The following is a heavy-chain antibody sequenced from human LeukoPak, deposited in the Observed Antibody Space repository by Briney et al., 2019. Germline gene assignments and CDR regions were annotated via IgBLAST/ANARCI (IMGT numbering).Heavy chain of an antibody. J-gene: IGHJ4*02. CDR2: ISGSGSST. D-gene: IGHD6-13*01. V-gene: IGHV3-23*01. CDR1: GFIFDNYV. CDR3: ARSRKQQLVQNYFDS. Sequence: GGSLRLSCAASGFIFDNYVLTWVRQTPEKGLEWVAGISGSGSSTNYADAVKGRFTISRDNSKDTVYLQLSSLNSGDTAVYYCARSRKQQLVQNYFDSWGQGTLVTVSS.